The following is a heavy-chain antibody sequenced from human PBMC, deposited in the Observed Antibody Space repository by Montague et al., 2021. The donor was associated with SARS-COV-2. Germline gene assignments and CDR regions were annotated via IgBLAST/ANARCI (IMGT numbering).Heavy chain of an antibody. J-gene: IGHJ2*01. CDR1: GGSISSYY. CDR3: ARGFDL. Sequence: SETLSLTCTVSGGSISSYYWSWIRQPPGKGLEWIGYIYYSGSTNYNPSLKSRVTISVDTSKNQFPLKLSSVTAADTAVYCCARGFDLWGRGTLVTVSS. V-gene: IGHV4-59*01. CDR2: IYYSGST.